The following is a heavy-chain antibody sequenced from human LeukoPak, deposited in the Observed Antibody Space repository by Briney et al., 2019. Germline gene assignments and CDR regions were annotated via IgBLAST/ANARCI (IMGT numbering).Heavy chain of an antibody. D-gene: IGHD2-21*01. CDR1: GYFISSGYY. J-gene: IGHJ4*02. Sequence: SETLSLTCTVSGYFISSGYYWGWIRQPPGKGLEWIGSIYRSGSTYYNPSLKSRVTISVDTSKNQFSLKLSSVTAADTAVYYCARVSLAFDYWGQGTLVTVSS. CDR2: IYRSGST. CDR3: ARVSLAFDY. V-gene: IGHV4-38-2*02.